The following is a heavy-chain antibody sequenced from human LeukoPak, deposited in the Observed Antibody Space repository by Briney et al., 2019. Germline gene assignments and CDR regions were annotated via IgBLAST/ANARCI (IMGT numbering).Heavy chain of an antibody. CDR2: INHSGST. CDR3: ARGRYDILTGYHAYYFDY. Sequence: SETLSLTCAVYGGSFSGYYWSWIRQPPGKGLEWIGEINHSGSTNYNPSLKSRVTISVDTSKNQFSLKLSSVTAADTAVYYCARGRYDILTGYHAYYFDYWGQGTLVTVSS. D-gene: IGHD3-9*01. V-gene: IGHV4-34*01. CDR1: GGSFSGYY. J-gene: IGHJ4*02.